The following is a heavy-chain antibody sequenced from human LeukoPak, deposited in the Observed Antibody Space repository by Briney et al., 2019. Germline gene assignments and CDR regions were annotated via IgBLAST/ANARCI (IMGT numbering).Heavy chain of an antibody. CDR1: GFTFSSYA. J-gene: IGHJ4*02. CDR2: ISCGGRNK. Sequence: GRSLRLSCAASGFTFSSYAMLWVREAPGKGLVGVADISCGGRNKYYGVSVRGRFTISRDISKNTLYLQMKSLRAEDTSVYHCAREHHPEDIVVVVAATYYFDYWGQGTLVTVSS. D-gene: IGHD2-15*01. V-gene: IGHV3-30*04. CDR3: AREHHPEDIVVVVAATYYFDY.